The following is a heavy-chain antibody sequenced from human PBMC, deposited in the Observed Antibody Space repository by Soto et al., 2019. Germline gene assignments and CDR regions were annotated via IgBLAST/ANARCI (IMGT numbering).Heavy chain of an antibody. CDR2: ISYDGSKK. Sequence: QVQLVESGGGMVQPGRSLRLSCAASGFTFSSYTMHWVRQAPGKGLEWVAVISYDGSKKYYADSLKGRFTISRDNSKNTLYLQVNSLRAEDTAVYYCARPLTVDYYYYYGMDVWGQGTTVTVSS. J-gene: IGHJ6*02. CDR3: ARPLTVDYYYYYGMDV. CDR1: GFTFSSYT. D-gene: IGHD2-15*01. V-gene: IGHV3-30-3*01.